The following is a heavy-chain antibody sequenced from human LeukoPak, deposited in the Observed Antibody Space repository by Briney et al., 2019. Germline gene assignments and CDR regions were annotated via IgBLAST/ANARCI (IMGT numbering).Heavy chain of an antibody. CDR1: GGTFSSYA. J-gene: IGHJ4*02. CDR2: IIPIFGTA. V-gene: IGHV1-69*06. CDR3: ASTEGYSSGWYFDY. D-gene: IGHD6-19*01. Sequence: HVASVKVSCKASGGTFSSYAISWVRQAPGQGLEWMGGIIPIFGTANYAQKFQGRVTITADKSTSTAYMELSSLRSEDTSVYYCASTEGYSSGWYFDYWGQGTLVTVSS.